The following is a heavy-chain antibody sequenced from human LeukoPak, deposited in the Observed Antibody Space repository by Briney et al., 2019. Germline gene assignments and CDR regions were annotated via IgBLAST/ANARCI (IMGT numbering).Heavy chain of an antibody. V-gene: IGHV3-23*01. CDR2: ITASGITT. CDR3: AKGHYPGGSWYGGIDY. D-gene: IGHD6-13*01. J-gene: IGHJ4*02. Sequence: PGGSLRLSCAASGFTFRNYAMSWVRQAPGKGLEGVSGITASGITTNYVDSVRGRFIISRDNVNNTMFLELNSLSADDTAVYYCAKGHYPGGSWYGGIDYWGQGTPVTVSS. CDR1: GFTFRNYA.